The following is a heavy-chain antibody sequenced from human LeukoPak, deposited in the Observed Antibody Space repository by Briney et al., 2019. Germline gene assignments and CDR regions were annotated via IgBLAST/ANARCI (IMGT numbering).Heavy chain of an antibody. J-gene: IGHJ5*02. CDR3: AGWSSGWYLGGNWFDP. V-gene: IGHV4-59*01. D-gene: IGHD6-19*01. CDR2: IYYSGST. Sequence: PSETLSLTCTVSGGSISSYYWSWIRQPPGKGLEWIGYIYYSGSTNYNPSLKSRVTISVDTSKNQFSLKLSSVTAADTAVYYCAGWSSGWYLGGNWFDPWGQGTLVTVSS. CDR1: GGSISSYY.